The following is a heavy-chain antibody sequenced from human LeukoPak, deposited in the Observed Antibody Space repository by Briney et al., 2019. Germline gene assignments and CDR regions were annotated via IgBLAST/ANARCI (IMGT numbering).Heavy chain of an antibody. CDR1: GFTFNNYA. V-gene: IGHV3-23*01. Sequence: GGSLRLSCAASGFTFNNYAMSWVRQAPGKGLEWDSGISTTGGSTYYADSVKGRFTISRDNSNNTLYLQMNSLRGDDTAVYYCAKDWTTVVTPKGYYFESWGQGTLVTVSS. CDR2: ISTTGGST. CDR3: AKDWTTVVTPKGYYFES. D-gene: IGHD4-23*01. J-gene: IGHJ4*02.